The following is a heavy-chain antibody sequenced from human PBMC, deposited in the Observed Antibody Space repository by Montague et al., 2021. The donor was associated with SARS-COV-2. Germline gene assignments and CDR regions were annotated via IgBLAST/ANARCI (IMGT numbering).Heavy chain of an antibody. V-gene: IGHV3-30-3*01. CDR1: GFTFSSYA. Sequence: SLRLSCAASGFTFSSYAMHWVRQAPGKGLEWVAVISYDGSNKYYADSVKGRFTISRDDSKSTLYLQMNSLKTEDTAVYYCARDMIRGAPDYFDYWGQGTLVTVSS. J-gene: IGHJ4*02. CDR3: ARDMIRGAPDYFDY. CDR2: ISYDGSNK. D-gene: IGHD3-10*01.